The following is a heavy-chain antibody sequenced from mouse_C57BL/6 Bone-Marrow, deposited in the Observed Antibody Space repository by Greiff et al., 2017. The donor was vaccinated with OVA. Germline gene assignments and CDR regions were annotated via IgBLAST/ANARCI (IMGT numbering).Heavy chain of an antibody. CDR2: ISYDGSN. CDR3: AREPYRWYFDV. J-gene: IGHJ1*03. CDR1: GYSITSGYY. Sequence: EVQLQESGPGLVKPSQSLSLTCSVTGYSITSGYYWNWIRQFPGNKLEWMGYISYDGSNNYNPSLKNRISITRDTSKNQFFLKLNSVTTEDTATYYCAREPYRWYFDVWGTGTTVTVSS. V-gene: IGHV3-6*01.